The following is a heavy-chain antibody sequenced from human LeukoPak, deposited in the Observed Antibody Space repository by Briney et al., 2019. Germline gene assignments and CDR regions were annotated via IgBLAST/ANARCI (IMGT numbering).Heavy chain of an antibody. CDR2: IKQDGSEK. J-gene: IGHJ4*02. CDR1: GFTFSSYE. V-gene: IGHV3-7*01. D-gene: IGHD6-19*01. Sequence: GGSLRLSCAASGFTFSSYEMNWVRQAPGKGLEWVANIKQDGSEKYYVDSVKGRFTISRDNAKNSLYLQMSSLRAEDTAVYYCASQQWLLSDFDYWGQGTLVTVSS. CDR3: ASQQWLLSDFDY.